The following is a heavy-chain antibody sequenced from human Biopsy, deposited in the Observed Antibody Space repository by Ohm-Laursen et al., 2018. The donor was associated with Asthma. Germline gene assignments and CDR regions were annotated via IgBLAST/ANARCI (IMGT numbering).Heavy chain of an antibody. D-gene: IGHD3-10*01. J-gene: IGHJ6*02. CDR3: ARAVDYSHYYGIDV. CDR1: GYTFNSAG. CDR2: ISVYNGNT. Sequence: SVKVSCKTSGYTFNSAGITWVRQAPGQELEWMGWISVYNGNTKVAQKLQGRVTMITDTSTSTAYMELRSLRSDDTAVYFCARAVDYSHYYGIDVWGQGTTVTVS. V-gene: IGHV1-18*01.